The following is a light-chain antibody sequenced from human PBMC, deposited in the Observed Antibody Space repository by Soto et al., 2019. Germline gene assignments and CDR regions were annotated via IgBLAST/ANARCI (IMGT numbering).Light chain of an antibody. CDR2: RVS. J-gene: IGKJ3*01. Sequence: DIEMTQSPSTLSASVGDTVTITCRASQTIDNWLAWYQQKPGKAPKLLIPRVSTLEDGVPSRFSGSRSGAEFTLAIPGLQSDDFGTYICQQCNRYPFTFGPGTRGDI. CDR3: QQCNRYPFT. V-gene: IGKV1-5*03. CDR1: QTIDNW.